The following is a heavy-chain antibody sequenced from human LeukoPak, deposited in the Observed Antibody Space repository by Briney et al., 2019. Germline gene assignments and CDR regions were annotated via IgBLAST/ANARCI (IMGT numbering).Heavy chain of an antibody. Sequence: NASQTLSLTCTVSGDSISSGDYYWSWIRQPAGKGLEWIGRISSSGSTNYNPSLKSRVTISVDTSKSQFSLKLSSVTAADTAVYYCARDTSSWYRKDANWFDPWGQGTLVTVSS. V-gene: IGHV4-61*02. CDR1: GDSISSGDYY. D-gene: IGHD6-13*01. CDR2: ISSSGST. CDR3: ARDTSSWYRKDANWFDP. J-gene: IGHJ5*02.